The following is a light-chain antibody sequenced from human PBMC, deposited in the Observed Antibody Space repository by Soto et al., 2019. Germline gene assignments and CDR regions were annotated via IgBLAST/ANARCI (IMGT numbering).Light chain of an antibody. CDR1: QGISNY. V-gene: IGKV1-27*01. J-gene: IGKJ1*01. CDR3: QNYNSVPWT. Sequence: DIQMTQSPSSLSSSIGDRVTITLRASQGISNYLAWYQQKPGKSPRLLIYAASTLQSGVPSRFSGSGSGTDFTLTISSLQPEDVATFYCQNYNSVPWTFGQGTKVDTK. CDR2: AAS.